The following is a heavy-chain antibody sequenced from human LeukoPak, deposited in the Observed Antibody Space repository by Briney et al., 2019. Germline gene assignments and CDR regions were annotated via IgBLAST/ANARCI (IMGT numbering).Heavy chain of an antibody. V-gene: IGHV1-18*01. CDR1: GYTFTSYG. CDR2: ISAYNGNT. CDR3: ARDSTPYHYYDSSGYYEDY. Sequence: ASVRVSCKASGYTFTSYGISWVRQAPGQGLEWMGWISAYNGNTNYAQKLQGRVTMTTDTSTSTAYMELRSLRSDDTAVYYCARDSTPYHYYDSSGYYEDYWGQGTLVTVSS. J-gene: IGHJ4*02. D-gene: IGHD3-22*01.